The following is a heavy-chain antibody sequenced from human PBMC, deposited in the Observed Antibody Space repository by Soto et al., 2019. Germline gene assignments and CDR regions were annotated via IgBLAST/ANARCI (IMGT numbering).Heavy chain of an antibody. V-gene: IGHV4-30-2*01. CDR3: ARELLFYYSDSFSWDDPFDI. CDR1: GGSISSGGYS. D-gene: IGHD2-21*01. CDR2: IYHSGST. Sequence: PSETLSLTCAVSGGSISSGGYSWSWIRQPPGKGLEWIGYIYHSGSTYYNPSLKSRVTISVDRSKNQFSLKLSSVTAADTAVYYCARELLFYYSDSFSWDDPFDICGQGTLVPVSS. J-gene: IGHJ3*02.